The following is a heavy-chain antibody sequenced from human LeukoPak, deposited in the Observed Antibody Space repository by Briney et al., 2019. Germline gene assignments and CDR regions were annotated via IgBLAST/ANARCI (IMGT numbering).Heavy chain of an antibody. CDR3: ARDPIVVVPSASFYYYMDV. V-gene: IGHV3-30*02. Sequence: PGGSLRLSCAASGFTFSSYGMHWVRQAPGKGLEWVAFIRYDGSNKYYADSVKGRFTISRDNSKNTLYLQMNSLRAEDTAVYYCARDPIVVVPSASFYYYMDVWGKGTTVTVSS. D-gene: IGHD2-2*01. J-gene: IGHJ6*03. CDR2: IRYDGSNK. CDR1: GFTFSSYG.